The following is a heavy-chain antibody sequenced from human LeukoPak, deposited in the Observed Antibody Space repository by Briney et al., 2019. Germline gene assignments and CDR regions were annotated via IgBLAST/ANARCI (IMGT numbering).Heavy chain of an antibody. CDR1: GFTFSSYA. D-gene: IGHD2-2*03. J-gene: IGHJ4*02. CDR2: ISGSGGST. Sequence: GGSLRLSCAASGFTFSSYAMSWVRQAPGKGLEWVSAISGSGGSTYYADSVKGRFTISRDNSKNTLYLQMNSLRAEDTAVYYCAKDCVPTVDIVVVPATPKALFDYWGQGTLVTVSS. CDR3: AKDCVPTVDIVVVPATPKALFDY. V-gene: IGHV3-23*01.